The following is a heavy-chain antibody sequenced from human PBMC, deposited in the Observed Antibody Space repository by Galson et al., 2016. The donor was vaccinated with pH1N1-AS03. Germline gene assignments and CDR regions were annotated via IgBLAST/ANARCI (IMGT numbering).Heavy chain of an antibody. Sequence: SLRLSCAASGFTFSTYTMNWVRQAPGKGLEWVAYISSSSRLIYYADAVQGRFTISKDSPKNSVYLHMNGLRADDTAVYYCARDGGYSSGWIDFWGQGTLVSVSS. V-gene: IGHV3-21*01. CDR3: ARDGGYSSGWIDF. CDR2: ISSSSRLI. CDR1: GFTFSTYT. J-gene: IGHJ4*02. D-gene: IGHD3-22*01.